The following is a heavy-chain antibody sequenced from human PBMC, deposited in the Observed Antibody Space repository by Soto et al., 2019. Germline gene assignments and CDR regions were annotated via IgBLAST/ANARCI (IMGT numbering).Heavy chain of an antibody. J-gene: IGHJ4*02. CDR1: GGSISSGGYY. CDR2: TYYSGST. Sequence: QVQLQESGPGLVKPSQTLSLTCTVSGGSISSGGYYWSWIRQHPGKGLEWIGYTYYSGSTYYNPSLKGRVTLSVDPSKNQFSLKLSSVTAADTAVYYCARGDIVVVTANGSFDYWGQGTLVTVSS. CDR3: ARGDIVVVTANGSFDY. D-gene: IGHD2-21*02. V-gene: IGHV4-31*03.